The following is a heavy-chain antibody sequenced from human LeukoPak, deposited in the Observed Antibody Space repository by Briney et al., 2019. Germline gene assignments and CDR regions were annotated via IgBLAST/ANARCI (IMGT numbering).Heavy chain of an antibody. CDR1: GPSFSANA. V-gene: IGHV4-34*01. D-gene: IGHD2-21*02. Sequence: GSLRLSCAASGPSFSANAMTWVRQPPGKGLEWIGEINHSGSTNYNPSLKSRVTISVDTSKNQFSLKLSSVTAADTAVYYCARVPLPIYYYGMDVWGQGTTVTVSS. CDR3: ARVPLPIYYYGMDV. J-gene: IGHJ6*02. CDR2: INHSGST.